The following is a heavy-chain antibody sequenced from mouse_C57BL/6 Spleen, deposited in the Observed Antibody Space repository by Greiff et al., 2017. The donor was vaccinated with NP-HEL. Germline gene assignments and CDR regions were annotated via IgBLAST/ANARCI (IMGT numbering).Heavy chain of an antibody. J-gene: IGHJ3*01. CDR2: IWSGGST. Sequence: VQLQQSGPGLVQPSQSLSITCTVSGFSLTSYGVHWVRQSPGKGLEWLGVIWSGGSTDYNAAFISRLSISKDNSKSQVFFKRNSLQADETAIYYGARTLYDSAWFAYWGQGTLVTVSA. CDR3: ARTLYDSAWFAY. CDR1: GFSLTSYG. D-gene: IGHD2-3*01. V-gene: IGHV2-2*01.